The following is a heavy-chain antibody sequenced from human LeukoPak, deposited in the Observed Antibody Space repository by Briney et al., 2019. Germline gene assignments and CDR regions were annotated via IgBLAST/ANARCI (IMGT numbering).Heavy chain of an antibody. CDR3: ARDRRGRVAAAGTNNWFDP. Sequence: PGGSLRLSCAASGLTVSSNFMSWVRQAPGKGLEWVSVIYGGGSTYYADSVKGRFTISRDTPKNTLYLQMNSLRAEDTAVYYCARDRRGRVAAAGTNNWFDPWGQGTLVTVSS. CDR2: IYGGGST. J-gene: IGHJ5*02. V-gene: IGHV3-53*01. CDR1: GLTVSSNF. D-gene: IGHD6-13*01.